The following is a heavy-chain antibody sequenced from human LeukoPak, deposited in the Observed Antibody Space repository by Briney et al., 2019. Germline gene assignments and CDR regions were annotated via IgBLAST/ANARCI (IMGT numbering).Heavy chain of an antibody. CDR1: GYSFTSGHY. D-gene: IGHD2-2*01. Sequence: SETLSLTCSVSGYSFTSGHYWGWIRQPPGKGLEWIANIYHTGSAHYNPSFKSRVTISVDTSKNQFSLKLSSGTAADTAVYYCARYCTSTTCILRGFDYWGQGTLVTVSS. J-gene: IGHJ4*02. CDR2: IYHTGSA. V-gene: IGHV4-38-2*01. CDR3: ARYCTSTTCILRGFDY.